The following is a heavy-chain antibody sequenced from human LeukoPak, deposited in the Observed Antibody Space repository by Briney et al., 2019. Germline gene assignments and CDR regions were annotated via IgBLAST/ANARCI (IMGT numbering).Heavy chain of an antibody. Sequence: SVKVSCKASGGTFSSYAISWVRQAPGQGLEWMGGIIPIFGTANYAQKFQGRVTITADESTSTAYMELSSLRSEDTAVYYCARDGYYYDSSGYYTIWGQGTLVTVSS. CDR2: IIPIFGTA. D-gene: IGHD3-22*01. CDR3: ARDGYYYDSSGYYTI. V-gene: IGHV1-69*01. J-gene: IGHJ4*02. CDR1: GGTFSSYA.